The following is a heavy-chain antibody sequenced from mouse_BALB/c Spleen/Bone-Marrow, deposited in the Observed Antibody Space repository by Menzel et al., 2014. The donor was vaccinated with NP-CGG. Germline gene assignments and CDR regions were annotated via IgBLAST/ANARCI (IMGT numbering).Heavy chain of an antibody. CDR2: IYPYNGGT. J-gene: IGHJ3*01. CDR1: GYTFTDYN. D-gene: IGHD2-14*01. V-gene: IGHV1S29*02. Sequence: VQLKHSGPELVKPGASVKISCKASGYTFTDYNMHWVKQSHGKSLEWIGYIYPYNGGTGYNQKFKSKATLTVDNSSSTAYMELRSPTSEDSAVYYCATYYRYDWFAYWGQGTLVTVSA. CDR3: ATYYRYDWFAY.